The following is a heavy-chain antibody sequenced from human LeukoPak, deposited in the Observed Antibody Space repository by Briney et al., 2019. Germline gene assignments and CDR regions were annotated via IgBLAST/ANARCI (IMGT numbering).Heavy chain of an antibody. D-gene: IGHD5-12*01. CDR2: MNPNSGNT. Sequence: ASVKVSCKASGYTFTSYDINWVRQATGQGLEWMGWMNPNSGNTGYAQKFQGRVTMTRNTSISTAYMELSSLRSEDTAVCYCARRGGYSGYDEAWGQGTLVTVSS. V-gene: IGHV1-8*01. CDR1: GYTFTSYD. CDR3: ARRGGYSGYDEA. J-gene: IGHJ4*02.